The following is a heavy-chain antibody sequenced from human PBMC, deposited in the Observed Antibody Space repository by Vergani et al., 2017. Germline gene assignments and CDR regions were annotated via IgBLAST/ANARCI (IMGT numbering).Heavy chain of an antibody. V-gene: IGHV2-5*04. CDR3: VYRKNECGTTGCFYPFYYYYCMDV. CDR2: SYWNDDQ. CDR1: GFSLNTRGVS. Sequence: QITLKESGPTLVKPTQTLTLTCTFSGFSLNTRGVSVAWIRQPPGKALDSLALSYWNDDQHYSPSLNNRVTITKDTSKNQVVLTMTNMDYVDTGTYYCVYRKNECGTTGCFYPFYYYYCMDVWGKETTVTVSS. D-gene: IGHD1-7*01. J-gene: IGHJ6*03.